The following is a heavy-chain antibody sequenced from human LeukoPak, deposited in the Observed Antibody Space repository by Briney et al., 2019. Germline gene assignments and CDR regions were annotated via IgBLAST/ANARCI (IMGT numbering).Heavy chain of an antibody. D-gene: IGHD1-1*01. V-gene: IGHV1-69*13. CDR3: ARHVSTTGTTGYYYFDY. CDR1: GGTFSSYA. J-gene: IGHJ4*02. Sequence: SVKVSCKASGGTFSSYAISWVRQAPGQGLEWLGGIIPIFGTANYAQKFQGRVTITADESTSTAYMELSSLRSEDTAVYYCARHVSTTGTTGYYYFDYWGQGTLVTVSS. CDR2: IIPIFGTA.